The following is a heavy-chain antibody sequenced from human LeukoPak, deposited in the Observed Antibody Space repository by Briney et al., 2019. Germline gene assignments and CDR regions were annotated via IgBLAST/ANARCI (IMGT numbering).Heavy chain of an antibody. D-gene: IGHD5-18*01. Sequence: PGGSLRLSCAASGFTFSSYGMHWVRQAPGKGLEWVAFIRYDGSNKYYADSVKGRFTISRDNSKNTLYLQMNSLRAEDTAVYYCAKELHKHPAWIQPQVEVNNDYWGQGTLVTVSS. CDR3: AKELHKHPAWIQPQVEVNNDY. V-gene: IGHV3-30*02. J-gene: IGHJ4*02. CDR1: GFTFSSYG. CDR2: IRYDGSNK.